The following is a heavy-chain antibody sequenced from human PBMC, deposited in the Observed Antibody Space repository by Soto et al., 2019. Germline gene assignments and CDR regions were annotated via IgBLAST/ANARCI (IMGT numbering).Heavy chain of an antibody. CDR1: GFTFSIYA. CDR2: ISGSGGST. J-gene: IGHJ6*02. Sequence: EVQLLESGGNLVQPGGSLRISCAASGFTFSIYAMSWVRQAPGKGLEWVSVISGSGGSTYYADSVKGRFTISRDNSKNTLYLQMNILRAEDTAVYYCAKDRAEYGMDVWGQGTTVTVSS. CDR3: AKDRAEYGMDV. V-gene: IGHV3-23*01.